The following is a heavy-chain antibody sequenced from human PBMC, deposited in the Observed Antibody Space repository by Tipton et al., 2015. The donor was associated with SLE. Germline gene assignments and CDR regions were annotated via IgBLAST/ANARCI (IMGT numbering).Heavy chain of an antibody. J-gene: IGHJ1*01. CDR3: ASGDCSSASCYRAEYFQH. V-gene: IGHV1-69*01. CDR1: GGTFSSYA. D-gene: IGHD2-2*01. CDR2: IIPIFGTA. Sequence: QVQLVQSGAEVKKPGSSVKVSCKASGGTFSSYAINWVRQAPGQGLEWMGGIIPIFGTANYAQKFQGRVTITTDESTSTAYMELSSLRSEDTAVYYCASGDCSSASCYRAEYFQHWGQGTLVTVSS.